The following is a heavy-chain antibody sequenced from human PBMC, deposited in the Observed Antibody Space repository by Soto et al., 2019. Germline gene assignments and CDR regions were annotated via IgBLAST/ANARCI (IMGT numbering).Heavy chain of an antibody. J-gene: IGHJ3*02. Sequence: ASVKVSCKASGYTFTSYYMHWVRQAPGQGLEWMGIINPSGGSTSYAQKFQGRVTMTRDTSMSTVYMELSSLRSEDTAVYYCAREGRSGNSPQDAFDIWGQGTMVTVSS. D-gene: IGHD2-15*01. V-gene: IGHV1-46*01. CDR2: INPSGGST. CDR1: GYTFTSYY. CDR3: AREGRSGNSPQDAFDI.